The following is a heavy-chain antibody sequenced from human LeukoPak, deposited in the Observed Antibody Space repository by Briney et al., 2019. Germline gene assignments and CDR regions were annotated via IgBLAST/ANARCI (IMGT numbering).Heavy chain of an antibody. D-gene: IGHD6-13*01. V-gene: IGHV3-9*01. J-gene: IGHJ5*02. Sequence: GGSLRLSCAASGFTFDDYAMHWVRQAPGKGLEWVSGISWNSGSIGYADSVKGRFTISRDNAKNSLYLQMNSLRAEDTALYYCAKDISWGIAAAGAWGQGTLVTVSS. CDR2: ISWNSGSI. CDR3: AKDISWGIAAAGA. CDR1: GFTFDDYA.